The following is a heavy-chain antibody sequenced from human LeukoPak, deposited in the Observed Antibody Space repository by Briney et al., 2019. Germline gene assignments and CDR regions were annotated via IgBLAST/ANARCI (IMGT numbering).Heavy chain of an antibody. CDR1: GYTFTGYY. V-gene: IGHV1-46*01. J-gene: IGHJ4*02. Sequence: ASVEVSCKASGYTFTGYYMHWVRQAPGQGLEWMGIINPSGGSTSYAQKFQGRVTMTRDMSTSTVYMELSSLRSEDTAVYYCARDRSAAADTGDFDYWGQGTLVTVSS. CDR3: ARDRSAAADTGDFDY. D-gene: IGHD6-13*01. CDR2: INPSGGST.